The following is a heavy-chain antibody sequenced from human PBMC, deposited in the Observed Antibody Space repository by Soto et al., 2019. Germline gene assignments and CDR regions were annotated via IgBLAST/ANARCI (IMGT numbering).Heavy chain of an antibody. V-gene: IGHV3-23*01. J-gene: IGHJ4*02. Sequence: EVQLLESGGGLVQPGGSLRLSCAASGFTFSSYAMSWVRQAPGKGLEWVSAISGSGGSTYYADSVKGRFTISRDNSKTTLYLQMNSMRAEDTAVYYCAKTPAIVVVTALPPDHTTSFHYWGQGTLVTVSS. CDR2: ISGSGGST. CDR3: AKTPAIVVVTALPPDHTTSFHY. CDR1: GFTFSSYA. D-gene: IGHD2-21*02.